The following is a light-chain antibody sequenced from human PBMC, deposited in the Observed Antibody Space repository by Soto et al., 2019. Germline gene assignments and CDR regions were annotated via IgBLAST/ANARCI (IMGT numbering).Light chain of an antibody. CDR2: DVN. V-gene: IGLV2-11*01. CDR3: CSYAGTYTI. Sequence: QSVLTQPRSVSGSPGQSVTISCTGTSSDVGGYNYVSWYQQHPGKAPKLLIFDVNERPSGVPDRFSGSKSGNRASLTISGLQAEDEADYYCCSYAGTYTIFGGGTKLTVL. J-gene: IGLJ2*01. CDR1: SSDVGGYNY.